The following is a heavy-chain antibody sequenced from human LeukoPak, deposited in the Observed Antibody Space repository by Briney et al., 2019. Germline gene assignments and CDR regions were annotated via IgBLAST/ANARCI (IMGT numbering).Heavy chain of an antibody. CDR2: IKEDGSEK. CDR1: GFTFNIYW. D-gene: IGHD3-10*01. Sequence: GGSLRLSCAASGFTFNIYWMSWVRQAPGKGLEWVANIKEDGSEKYYVDSVKGRFTISRDNAKKSLYLQMSSLRAEDTAVYYCARGRWTDVARGSYYFDYWGQGTLVSVSS. J-gene: IGHJ4*02. CDR3: ARGRWTDVARGSYYFDY. V-gene: IGHV3-7*01.